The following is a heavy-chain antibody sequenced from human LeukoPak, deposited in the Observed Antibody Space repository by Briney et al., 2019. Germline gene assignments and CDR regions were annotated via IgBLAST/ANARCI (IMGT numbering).Heavy chain of an antibody. J-gene: IGHJ4*02. D-gene: IGHD5-18*01. CDR3: ARDHRTRYSYTTYYFDY. CDR1: GFTFTSHA. V-gene: IGHV3-23*01. Sequence: GGSLRLSCAASGFTFTSHAMSWVRQAPGKGLEWVSTISGGGGVTYYTASVKGRFTISRDNSKNTLYLQMNSLRAEDTAVYYCARDHRTRYSYTTYYFDYWGQGTLVTVSS. CDR2: ISGGGGVT.